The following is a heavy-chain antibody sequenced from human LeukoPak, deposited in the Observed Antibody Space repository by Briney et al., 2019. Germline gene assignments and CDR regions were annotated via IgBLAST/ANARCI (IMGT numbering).Heavy chain of an antibody. CDR1: GGSFSGYY. V-gene: IGHV4-34*01. Sequence: SETLSLTCAVYGGSFSGYYWSWIRQPPGKGLEWIGEINHSGSTNYNPSLKSRVTISVDTSKNQFSLKLSSVTAADTAVYYCARGCGGWYDLHWFGPWGQGTLVTVSS. D-gene: IGHD6-19*01. CDR3: ARGCGGWYDLHWFGP. J-gene: IGHJ5*02. CDR2: INHSGST.